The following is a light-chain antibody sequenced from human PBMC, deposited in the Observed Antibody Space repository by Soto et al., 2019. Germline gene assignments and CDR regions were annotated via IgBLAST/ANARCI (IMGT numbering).Light chain of an antibody. J-gene: IGKJ3*01. V-gene: IGKV3-11*01. CDR1: QSVSSY. CDR2: DAS. Sequence: EIVLTQSPATLSLSPGERATLSCRASQSVSSYLAWYQQKPGQAPILLIYDASNRATGIQARFSGSGSGTDFTLTISSLEPEDLAVYYCQQRSNWPPIFTFGPGTKVDIK. CDR3: QQRSNWPPIFT.